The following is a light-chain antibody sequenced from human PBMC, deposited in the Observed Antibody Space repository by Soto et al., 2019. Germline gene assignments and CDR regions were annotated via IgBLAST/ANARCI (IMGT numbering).Light chain of an antibody. CDR2: GAS. CDR3: QHSYSTLYT. J-gene: IGKJ2*01. Sequence: DIQMTQSPSSLSASVGDRVTITCRASQSISRYLIWYQQKPGKAPKLLIYGASSLQSGVPSRFSGSGSGTEFTLNISSLQPEDFATYYCQHSYSTLYTFGQGTKLEI. CDR1: QSISRY. V-gene: IGKV1-39*01.